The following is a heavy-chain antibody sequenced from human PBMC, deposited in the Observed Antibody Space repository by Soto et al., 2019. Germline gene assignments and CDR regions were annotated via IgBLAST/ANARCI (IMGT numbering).Heavy chain of an antibody. J-gene: IGHJ6*02. CDR2: TYYRSKWYH. Sequence: SQTLSLTCAISGDSVSSNSAAWNWIRPSPSRGLEWLGRTYYRSKWYHDYAVSVKSRITINPDTSKNQLSLQLNSMTSEVTAVYYCARDSQDIVVVPAANEYYYYGMDVWGQGTTVTVSS. CDR3: ARDSQDIVVVPAANEYYYYGMDV. D-gene: IGHD2-2*01. V-gene: IGHV6-1*01. CDR1: GDSVSSNSAA.